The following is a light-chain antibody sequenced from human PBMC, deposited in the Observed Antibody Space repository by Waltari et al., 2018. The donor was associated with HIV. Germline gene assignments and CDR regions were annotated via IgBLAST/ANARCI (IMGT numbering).Light chain of an antibody. CDR1: ASSKRY. V-gene: IGLV3-25*03. Sequence: SYDLTQPPSVSVSPGQTARTTCSGDASSKRYVYWYQQKPGQAPVMVIYSDNGRPSGIPERFSGSSSETTVTLSISGVQAEDEADYYCQVADSSGTYVFGTGTKVTVL. J-gene: IGLJ1*01. CDR2: SDN. CDR3: QVADSSGTYV.